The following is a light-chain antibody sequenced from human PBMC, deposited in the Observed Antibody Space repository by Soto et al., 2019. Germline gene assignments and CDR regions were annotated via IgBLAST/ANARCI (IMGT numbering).Light chain of an antibody. J-gene: IGLJ3*02. V-gene: IGLV2-23*02. CDR3: CSYAGSSRV. CDR1: SSDVGGYNL. CDR2: EVS. Sequence: QSVLTQPASVSGSPGQSITISCTGTSSDVGGYNLVSWYQQHPGKAPKLMIYEVSKRPSGVSNRFSGSKSGNTASLTISGLQAEDEADYYCCSYAGSSRVFGGGTKLTVL.